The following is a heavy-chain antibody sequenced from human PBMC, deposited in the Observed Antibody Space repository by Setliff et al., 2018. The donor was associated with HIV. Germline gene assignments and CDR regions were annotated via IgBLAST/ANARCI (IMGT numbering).Heavy chain of an antibody. CDR2: VDPEDGET. CDR1: GYTFSDYY. D-gene: IGHD1-26*01. CDR3: AREREIVGAGNYMDV. Sequence: ASVKVSCKASGYTFSDYYMHWVQQAPGKGLEWMGRVDPEDGETKYAEKFQGRVTITADTSTDTAYMELSSLRSEDTAVYYCAREREIVGAGNYMDVWGKGTTVTVSS. J-gene: IGHJ6*03. V-gene: IGHV1-69-2*01.